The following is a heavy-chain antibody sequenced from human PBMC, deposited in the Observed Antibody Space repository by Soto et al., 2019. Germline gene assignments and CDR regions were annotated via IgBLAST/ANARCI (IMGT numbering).Heavy chain of an antibody. CDR3: ARDQGNHYHYGMDV. CDR2: ITPSAGST. D-gene: IGHD6-13*01. Sequence: ASAKVSSKASGYTFTSLYMHWVRQAPGHGLAWMGIITPSAGSTSHAPKSPGRVTMNRDTSTRTVYMELSSLRSEDTAVYYCARDQGNHYHYGMDVWGQGTTVTVSS. V-gene: IGHV1-46*01. CDR1: GYTFTSLY. J-gene: IGHJ6*02.